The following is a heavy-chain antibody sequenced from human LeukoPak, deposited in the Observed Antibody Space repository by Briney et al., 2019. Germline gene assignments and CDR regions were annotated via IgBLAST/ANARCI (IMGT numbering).Heavy chain of an antibody. Sequence: GGSLILSCAAYGLHLSNYARPWGRWVTAKGLEWVAAIWYDGSTNFYANYVKGRFTVSRDNSKNTLYLRMNILRPEDTAIYYCARDSGFGELVTYYFDYWGQGTLVTVSS. V-gene: IGHV3-33*01. D-gene: IGHD3-10*01. CDR2: IWYDGSTN. CDR1: GLHLSNYA. CDR3: ARDSGFGELVTYYFDY. J-gene: IGHJ4*02.